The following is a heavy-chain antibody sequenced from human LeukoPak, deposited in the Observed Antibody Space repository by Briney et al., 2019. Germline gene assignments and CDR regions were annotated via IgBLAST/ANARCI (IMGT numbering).Heavy chain of an antibody. V-gene: IGHV3-23*01. J-gene: IGHJ4*02. CDR1: GFTFSSYA. CDR2: ISGSGGST. Sequence: GGSLRLSCAASGFTFSSYAMSWVRQAPGKGLEWVSTISGSGGSTYYADSVKGRFTISRDNSKNTLYLQMNSLRAEDTAVYYCAKAEGYDILTGLDYWGQGTLVTVSS. D-gene: IGHD3-9*01. CDR3: AKAEGYDILTGLDY.